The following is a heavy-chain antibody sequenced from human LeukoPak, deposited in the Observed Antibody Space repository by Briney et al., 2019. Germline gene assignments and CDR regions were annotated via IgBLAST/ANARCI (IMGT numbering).Heavy chain of an antibody. CDR1: GFTFSNAW. CDR2: IKSKTDGGTT. Sequence: GGSLRLSCAASGFTFSNAWMSWVRQAPGKGLEWVGRIKSKTDGGTTDYAAPVKGRFTISRDDSKNTLYLQMDSLRAEDTAVYYCATPPTVTRNYWGQGTLVTVSS. CDR3: ATPPTVTRNY. J-gene: IGHJ4*02. V-gene: IGHV3-15*01. D-gene: IGHD4-17*01.